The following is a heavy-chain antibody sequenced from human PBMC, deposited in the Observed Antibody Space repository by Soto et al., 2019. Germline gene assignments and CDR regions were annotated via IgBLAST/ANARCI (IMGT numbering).Heavy chain of an antibody. CDR3: ARGPETYCSSTSCYFIQYYYYYMDF. Sequence: GGSLRLSCAASGFTFSSYSMNWVRQAPGKGLEWVSYISSSSSTIYYADSVKGRFTISRDNAKNSLYLQMNSLRAEDTAVYYCARGPETYCSSTSCYFIQYYYYYMDFWGKGTTVTVSS. V-gene: IGHV3-48*01. CDR1: GFTFSSYS. D-gene: IGHD2-2*01. J-gene: IGHJ6*03. CDR2: ISSSSSTI.